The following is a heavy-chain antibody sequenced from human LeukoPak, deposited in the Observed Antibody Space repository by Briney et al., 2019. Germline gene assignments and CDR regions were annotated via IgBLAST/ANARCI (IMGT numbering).Heavy chain of an antibody. CDR3: AKDGCSSTNCLVNWFDP. V-gene: IGHV3-9*01. CDR1: GFTFDDYA. Sequence: GRSLRLSCAASGFTFDDYAMHWVRQAPGKGLEWVSGISWNSGSIGYADSVKGRFTISRDNAKNSLYLQMNSLRAEDTALYYCAKDGCSSTNCLVNWFDPWGQGTLVTVSS. J-gene: IGHJ5*02. D-gene: IGHD2-2*01. CDR2: ISWNSGSI.